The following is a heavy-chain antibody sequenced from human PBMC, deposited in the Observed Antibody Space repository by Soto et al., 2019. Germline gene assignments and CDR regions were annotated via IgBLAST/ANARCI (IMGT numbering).Heavy chain of an antibody. V-gene: IGHV4-31*03. Sequence: QVQLQESGPGLVKPSQTLSLTCTVSGGSISSGGYYWSWIRQHPGKGLEWIGYIYYSGSTYYNPSLPHRVPISVDTPKTQFSLKLSSVNAADKAVYYGASSVVAWGQGPLVTVSS. J-gene: IGHJ1*01. CDR2: IYYSGST. CDR1: GGSISSGGYY. CDR3: ASSVVA. D-gene: IGHD6-25*01.